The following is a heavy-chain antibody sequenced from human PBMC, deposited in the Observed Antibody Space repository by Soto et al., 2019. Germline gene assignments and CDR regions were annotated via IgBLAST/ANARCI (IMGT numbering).Heavy chain of an antibody. J-gene: IGHJ4*02. CDR2: ISGTGDTT. Sequence: PGGSLRLSCAASGFTFTNFAMNWVRQAPGKGLEWFSVISGTGDTTYNADSVKGRFTISRDNSMNTAFLQMNSLRAEDTALYYCAKGCCSSTSCSFDYWGQGTLVTVSS. V-gene: IGHV3-23*01. D-gene: IGHD2-2*01. CDR3: AKGCCSSTSCSFDY. CDR1: GFTFTNFA.